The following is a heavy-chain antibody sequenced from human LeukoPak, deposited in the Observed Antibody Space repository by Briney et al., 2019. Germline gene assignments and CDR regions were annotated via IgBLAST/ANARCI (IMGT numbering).Heavy chain of an antibody. Sequence: GESLKISCKGSGYSFTSYWIGWVRQMPGKGLEWMGIIYPGDSDTRYSPSFQGQVTISADKSISTAYLQWSSLKASDTAMYYCARPQYGGNPRDAFDIWGQGTMVTVSS. D-gene: IGHD4-23*01. J-gene: IGHJ3*02. V-gene: IGHV5-51*01. CDR1: GYSFTSYW. CDR2: IYPGDSDT. CDR3: ARPQYGGNPRDAFDI.